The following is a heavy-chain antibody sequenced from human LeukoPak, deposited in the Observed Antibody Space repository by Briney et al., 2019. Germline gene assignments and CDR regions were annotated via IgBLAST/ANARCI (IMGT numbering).Heavy chain of an antibody. CDR2: IKPGGSDQ. V-gene: IGHV3-7*03. CDR3: AKSRDSGRYDAFDV. Sequence: GGSLRLSCEASGFTFSNYWMTWVRQAPGKGLEWVANIKPGGSDQSYVGSVKGRFTISRDDPKNLLYLQMNSLRAEDTAVYYCAKSRDSGRYDAFDVWGQGTLVTVSS. J-gene: IGHJ3*01. CDR1: GFTFSNYW. D-gene: IGHD6-19*01.